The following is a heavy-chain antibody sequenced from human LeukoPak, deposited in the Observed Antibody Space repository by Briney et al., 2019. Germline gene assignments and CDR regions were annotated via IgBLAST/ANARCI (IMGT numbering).Heavy chain of an antibody. Sequence: GGSLRLSCVASGFTFSSYWMHWVRQAPGKGLVWVSRSNSDGSSTSYAESVKGRFTISRDNSKNTLYLQMNSLRAEDMAVYYCAKDFGVVVTAIPSYWGQGTLVTVSS. CDR1: GFTFSSYW. CDR2: SNSDGSST. CDR3: AKDFGVVVTAIPSY. D-gene: IGHD2-21*02. J-gene: IGHJ4*02. V-gene: IGHV3-74*01.